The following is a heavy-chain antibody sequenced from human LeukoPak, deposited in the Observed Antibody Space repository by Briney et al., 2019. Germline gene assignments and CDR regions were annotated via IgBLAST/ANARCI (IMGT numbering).Heavy chain of an antibody. CDR3: ARDHVWNDAFDY. Sequence: PGGPREPPVPPPELPSGTSYISWIPRAQGKGLEWVSYISSSGSTIYYADSVKGRFTISRDNAKNSLYLQMNSLRAEDTAVYYCARDHVWNDAFDYWGQGTLVTVSS. J-gene: IGHJ4*02. V-gene: IGHV3-11*01. CDR1: ELPSGTSY. CDR2: ISSSGSTI. D-gene: IGHD1-1*01.